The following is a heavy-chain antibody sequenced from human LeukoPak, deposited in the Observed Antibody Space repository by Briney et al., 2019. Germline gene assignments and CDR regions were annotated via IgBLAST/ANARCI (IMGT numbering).Heavy chain of an antibody. Sequence: AGGSLRLSCAASGFTFSSYSMNWVRQAPGKGLEWVSSISSSSSYIYYADSVKGRFTISRDNAKNSLYLQMNSLRAEDTAVYYCARGGRYSYGTFQIDYWGQGTLVTVSS. D-gene: IGHD5-18*01. V-gene: IGHV3-21*01. CDR2: ISSSSSYI. CDR1: GFTFSSYS. J-gene: IGHJ4*02. CDR3: ARGGRYSYGTFQIDY.